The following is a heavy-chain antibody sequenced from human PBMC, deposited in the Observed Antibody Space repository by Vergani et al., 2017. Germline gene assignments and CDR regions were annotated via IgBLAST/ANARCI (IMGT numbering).Heavy chain of an antibody. Sequence: EVQLVESGGGLVKPGGSLKLSCAASGFTFSGSAMHWVRQASGKGLEWVGRIRSKANSYATAYAASVKGRFTISRDDSKNTAYLQMNSLKTEDTAVYYCTTLKSIAVADYRMDVWGQGTTVTVSS. CDR1: GFTFSGSA. CDR3: TTLKSIAVADYRMDV. D-gene: IGHD6-19*01. CDR2: IRSKANSYAT. V-gene: IGHV3-73*01. J-gene: IGHJ6*02.